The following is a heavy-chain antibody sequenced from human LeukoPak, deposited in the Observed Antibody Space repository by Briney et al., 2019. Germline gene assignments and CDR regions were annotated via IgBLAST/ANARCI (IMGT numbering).Heavy chain of an antibody. CDR1: GVTFSNYG. CDR2: ISYDGNDQ. J-gene: IGHJ6*02. CDR3: ARGHYGLDV. Sequence: GGSLRLSCAASGVTFSNYGMHWVRQAPGKGLEWVAFISYDGNDQYYADSVKGRFTISRDDAKDSLFLQMNSLRAEDTAVYYCARGHYGLDVWGQGTTVTVSS. V-gene: IGHV3-30*03.